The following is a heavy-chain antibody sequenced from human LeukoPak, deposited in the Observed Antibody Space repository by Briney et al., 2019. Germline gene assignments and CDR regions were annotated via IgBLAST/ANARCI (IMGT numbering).Heavy chain of an antibody. J-gene: IGHJ6*03. CDR3: ARDGRGLGFYYYYMDV. CDR2: IYYSGST. Sequence: GSLRLSCAASGFTFSDYYMSWIRQAPGKGLEWIGSIYYSGSTYYNPSLKSRVTISVDTSKNQFSLKLSSVTAADTAVYYCARDGRGLGFYYYYMDVWGKGTTVTVSS. CDR1: GFTFSDYY. V-gene: IGHV4-38-2*02.